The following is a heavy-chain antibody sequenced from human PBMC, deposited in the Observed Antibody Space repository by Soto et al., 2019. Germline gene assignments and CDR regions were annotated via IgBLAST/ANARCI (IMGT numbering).Heavy chain of an antibody. J-gene: IGHJ6*02. D-gene: IGHD1-1*01. CDR2: ISYDGSNK. Sequence: XGSLKLSCAAAGFTFSSYAMHWVRQAPGKGLEWVAVISYDGSNKYYADSVKGRFTISRDNSKNTLYLQMNSLRAEDTAVYYCARKLDYYYYGMDVWGPGTTVTVSS. CDR3: ARKLDYYYYGMDV. CDR1: GFTFSSYA. V-gene: IGHV3-30-3*01.